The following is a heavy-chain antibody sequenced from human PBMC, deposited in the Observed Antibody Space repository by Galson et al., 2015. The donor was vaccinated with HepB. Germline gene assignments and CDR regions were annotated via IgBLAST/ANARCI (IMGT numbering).Heavy chain of an antibody. CDR1: GYTFASYA. J-gene: IGHJ4*02. D-gene: IGHD6-13*01. V-gene: IGHV7-4-1*02. CDR2: INTNTGNP. CDR3: ARTAYSSSCYHVDY. Sequence: SVKVSCKASGYTFASYAMNWVRQAPGQGLEWMGWINTNTGNPTYAQGFTGRFVFSLDTSVSTAYLQISSLKAEDTAVYYCARTAYSSSCYHVDYWGQGTLVTVSS.